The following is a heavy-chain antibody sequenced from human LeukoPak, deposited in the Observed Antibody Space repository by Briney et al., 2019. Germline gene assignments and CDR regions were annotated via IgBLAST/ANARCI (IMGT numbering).Heavy chain of an antibody. Sequence: PSQTLSLTCTVSGGSISSGGYYWSWIRQHPGKGLEWIGYIYYSGSTYYNPSLKSRVTISVDTSKNQFSLKLSSVTAADTAVYYCAKAPYYYDSSGYYSTRGAFDIWGQGTMVTVSS. D-gene: IGHD3-22*01. CDR3: AKAPYYYDSSGYYSTRGAFDI. CDR1: GGSISSGGYY. J-gene: IGHJ3*02. CDR2: IYYSGST. V-gene: IGHV4-31*03.